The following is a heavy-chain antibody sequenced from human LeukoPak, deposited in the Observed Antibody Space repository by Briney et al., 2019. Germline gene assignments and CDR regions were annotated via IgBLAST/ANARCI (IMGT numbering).Heavy chain of an antibody. Sequence: ASVEVSCKASGYTFSSYYIHWVRQAPGQGLEWMGIINPSGGSTSYAQKFQGRVTMTRDTSTSTVYMELNSLRSEDTAVYYCARDEAGYYYGLDVWGQGTTVTVSS. V-gene: IGHV1-46*01. CDR3: ARDEAGYYYGLDV. CDR2: INPSGGST. CDR1: GYTFSSYY. J-gene: IGHJ6*02.